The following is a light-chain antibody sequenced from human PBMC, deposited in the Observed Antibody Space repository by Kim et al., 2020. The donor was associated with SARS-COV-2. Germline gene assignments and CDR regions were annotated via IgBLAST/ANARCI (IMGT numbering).Light chain of an antibody. Sequence: DIQMTQSPSSLSASVGDRVTITCRASQTIKTYLNWYQQKPGKAPKLLIYGASNLQRFSGGGSGTEFTLTISSLQPEDSATYYCQQTYSTFGQGTRLEI. CDR2: GAS. CDR1: QTIKTY. V-gene: IGKV1-39*01. CDR3: QQTYST. J-gene: IGKJ2*01.